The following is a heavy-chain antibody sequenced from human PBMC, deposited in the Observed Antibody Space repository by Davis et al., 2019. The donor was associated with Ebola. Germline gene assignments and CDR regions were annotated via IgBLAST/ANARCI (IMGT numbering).Heavy chain of an antibody. V-gene: IGHV1-69*04. CDR3: AKHTGSVALYVMDV. CDR1: GGTFSSYA. D-gene: IGHD6-19*01. J-gene: IGHJ6*02. CDR2: IIPILGIA. Sequence: SVKVSCKASGGTFSSYAISWVRQAPGQGLEWMGRIIPILGIANYAHKFQGRVTITADKSTSTAYMELSSLRSDDTAVYYCAKHTGSVALYVMDVWGQGTTVTVSS.